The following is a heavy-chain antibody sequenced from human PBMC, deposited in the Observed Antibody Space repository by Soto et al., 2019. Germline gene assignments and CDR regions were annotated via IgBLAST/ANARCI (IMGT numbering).Heavy chain of an antibody. CDR1: GGSISSYY. D-gene: IGHD2-2*01. CDR2: IYYSGST. CDR3: ARDKRGVAGVVWFDP. V-gene: IGHV4-59*01. J-gene: IGHJ5*02. Sequence: SETLSLTCTVSGGSISSYYWSWIRQPPGKGLEWIGYIYYSGSTNYNPSLKSRVTISVDTSKNQFSLKLSSVTAADTAVYYCARDKRGVAGVVWFDPWGQGTLVTV.